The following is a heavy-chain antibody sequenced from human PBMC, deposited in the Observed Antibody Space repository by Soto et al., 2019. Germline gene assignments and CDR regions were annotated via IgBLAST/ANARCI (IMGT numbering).Heavy chain of an antibody. D-gene: IGHD3-16*01. CDR3: AKDGVSSKGAIPGNYFDY. CDR1: GFTFSSYA. Sequence: GGSLRLSCASSGFTFSSYAMSWVRQAPGKRLEWVSAISGSGGSTYYADSVKGRFTISRDNSKNTLYLQMNSLRAEDTAVYYCAKDGVSSKGAIPGNYFDYWGQGTLVTVSS. CDR2: ISGSGGST. J-gene: IGHJ4*02. V-gene: IGHV3-23*01.